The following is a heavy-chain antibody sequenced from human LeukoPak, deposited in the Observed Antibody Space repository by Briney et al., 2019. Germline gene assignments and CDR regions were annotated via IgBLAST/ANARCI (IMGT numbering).Heavy chain of an antibody. Sequence: SQTLSLTCTISGGSISSGGYYWSWIRQPPGKGLEWIGYIYHSGSTYYNPSLKSRVTISVDRSKNQFSLKLSSVTAADTAVYYCAGPSGYSYGYRDIWGQGTMVTVSS. CDR1: GGSISSGGYY. CDR3: AGPSGYSYGYRDI. V-gene: IGHV4-30-2*01. J-gene: IGHJ3*02. CDR2: IYHSGST. D-gene: IGHD5-18*01.